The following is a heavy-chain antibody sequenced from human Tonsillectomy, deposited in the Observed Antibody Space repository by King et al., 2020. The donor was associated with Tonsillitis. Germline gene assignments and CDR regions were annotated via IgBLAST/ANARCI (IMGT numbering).Heavy chain of an antibody. D-gene: IGHD2-15*01. CDR2: LTGGGDST. CDR1: GFTFHFYA. CDR3: AKGGLLGSYSYYYGLDV. Sequence: QLVQSGGGLVQPGGSLRLSCAASGFTFHFYAMSWVRQAPGMGLEWVSALTGGGDSTYYADSVKGRFPISRDNSEPSLYLQMNSLRAEDTAVYYCAKGGLLGSYSYYYGLDVWGQGTPVTVSS. V-gene: IGHV3-23*04. J-gene: IGHJ6*02.